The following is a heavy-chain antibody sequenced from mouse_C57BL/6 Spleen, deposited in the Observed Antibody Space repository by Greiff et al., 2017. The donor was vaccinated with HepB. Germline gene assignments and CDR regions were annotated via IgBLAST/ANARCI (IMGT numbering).Heavy chain of an antibody. CDR1: GYSITSGYY. Sequence: VQLKESGPGLVKPSQSLSLTCSVTGYSITSGYYWNWIRQFPGNKLEWMGYISYDGSNNYNPSLKNRFSITRDTSKHQFFLKLNSVTTEDTATYYCARGGGYPRYYAMDYWGQGTSGTVSS. J-gene: IGHJ4*01. D-gene: IGHD2-2*01. V-gene: IGHV3-6*01. CDR3: ARGGGYPRYYAMDY. CDR2: ISYDGSN.